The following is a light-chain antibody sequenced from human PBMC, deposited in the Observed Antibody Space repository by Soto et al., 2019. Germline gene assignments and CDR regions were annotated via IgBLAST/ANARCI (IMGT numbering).Light chain of an antibody. J-gene: IGKJ2*01. CDR3: QQCGGSPYT. CDR2: VAS. CDR1: QSVTSNY. Sequence: EIVLTQSPGTLSLSPGERATLSCRASQSVTSNYLAWYQQKPGQAPRLLIYVASRRATGIPDRFTGSGSGTDFTLTISRLETEDFAVYYCQQCGGSPYTFGQGTKLEIK. V-gene: IGKV3-20*01.